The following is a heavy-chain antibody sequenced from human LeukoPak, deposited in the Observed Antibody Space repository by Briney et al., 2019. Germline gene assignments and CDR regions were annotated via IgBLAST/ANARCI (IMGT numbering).Heavy chain of an antibody. CDR2: ISSSSSTI. D-gene: IGHD5-18*01. CDR3: ARDTRLWFDYYYMDV. Sequence: PGGSLRLSCAASGFTFSSYSMNWVRQAPGKGLEWVSYISSSSSTIYYADSVKGRFTTSRDNAKNSLYLQMNSLRAEDTAVYYCARDTRLWFDYYYMDVWGKGTTVTVSS. J-gene: IGHJ6*03. CDR1: GFTFSSYS. V-gene: IGHV3-48*01.